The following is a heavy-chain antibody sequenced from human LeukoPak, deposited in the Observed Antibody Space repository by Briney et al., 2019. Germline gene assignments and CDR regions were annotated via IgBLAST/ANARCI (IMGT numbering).Heavy chain of an antibody. CDR3: ARGGRRWLQLLGFVGDGLFDY. CDR2: ICSSGSTI. J-gene: IGHJ4*02. V-gene: IGHV3-11*01. CDR1: GFTFSDYY. Sequence: GGSLRLSCAASGFTFSDYYMSWIRQAPGKGLEWVSYICSSGSTIYYADSVKGRFTISRDNAKNSLYLQMNSLRDEDTGVYYCARGGRRWLQLLGFVGDGLFDYWGQGTLVTVSS. D-gene: IGHD5-24*01.